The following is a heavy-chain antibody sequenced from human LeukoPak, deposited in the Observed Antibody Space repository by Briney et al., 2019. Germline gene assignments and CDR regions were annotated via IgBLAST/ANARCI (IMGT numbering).Heavy chain of an antibody. J-gene: IGHJ6*03. V-gene: IGHV3-21*01. D-gene: IGHD6-13*01. CDR2: ISYSSTYI. Sequence: GGSLRLSCAASGFTFSSYTMNWVRQAPGKGLEWVSSISYSSTYIYSIDSVKGRFTISRDNAENSLYLHMNSLRAEDTAVYYCARVLSNYYYMDVWGKGTTVTVSS. CDR1: GFTFSSYT. CDR3: ARVLSNYYYMDV.